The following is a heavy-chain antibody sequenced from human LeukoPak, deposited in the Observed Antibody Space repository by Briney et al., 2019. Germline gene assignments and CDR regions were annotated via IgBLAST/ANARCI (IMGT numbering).Heavy chain of an antibody. J-gene: IGHJ4*02. CDR2: ISYDGSNK. Sequence: GGSLRLSCAASGFAFSSYGMHWVRQAPGKGLEWVAVISYDGSNKYYADSVKGRFTISRDNSKNTLYLQMNSLRAEDTAVYYCAKVGPRGDQRDYWGQGTLVTVSS. CDR1: GFAFSSYG. V-gene: IGHV3-30*18. D-gene: IGHD2-21*02. CDR3: AKVGPRGDQRDY.